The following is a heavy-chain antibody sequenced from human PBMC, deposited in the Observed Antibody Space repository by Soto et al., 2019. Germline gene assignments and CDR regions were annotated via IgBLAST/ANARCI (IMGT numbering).Heavy chain of an antibody. CDR3: AISSVTLNWWFAP. CDR1: GGTFSSYA. V-gene: IGHV1-69*06. D-gene: IGHD3-16*02. Sequence: SVKVSCKASGGTFSSYAISWVRQAPGQGLEWMGGIIPIFGTANYAQKFQGRVAMTEETSTDTAYMDLSSLRSEDTAVYYCAISSVTLNWWFAPWGQGTLVTVSS. CDR2: IIPIFGTA. J-gene: IGHJ5*02.